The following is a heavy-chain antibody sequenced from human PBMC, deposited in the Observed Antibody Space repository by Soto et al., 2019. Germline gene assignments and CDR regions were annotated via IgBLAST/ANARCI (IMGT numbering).Heavy chain of an antibody. CDR1: GGSISSYY. Sequence: SETLSLTCTVSGGSISSYYWSWIRQPPGKGLEWIGYIYYSGSTSYNPSLKSRVTISVDTSKNQFSLKLSSVTAADTAVYYCARRGSPTTVKSFDNWFDPWGQGTLVTVSS. D-gene: IGHD4-17*01. J-gene: IGHJ5*02. CDR2: IYYSGST. V-gene: IGHV4-59*08. CDR3: ARRGSPTTVKSFDNWFDP.